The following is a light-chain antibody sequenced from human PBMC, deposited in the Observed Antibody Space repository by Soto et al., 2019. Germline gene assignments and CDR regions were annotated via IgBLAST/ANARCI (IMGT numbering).Light chain of an antibody. Sequence: EIVLTQSPGTLSLSPGERATLSCRASQSVSSSYLAWYQQKPGQAPRLLIYGASSRATGIPDRFSGSGSGTDFTITISRLEPEDFAVYYCQHYGSSPGFTFGPGTKVDIK. CDR1: QSVSSSY. J-gene: IGKJ3*01. CDR3: QHYGSSPGFT. V-gene: IGKV3-20*01. CDR2: GAS.